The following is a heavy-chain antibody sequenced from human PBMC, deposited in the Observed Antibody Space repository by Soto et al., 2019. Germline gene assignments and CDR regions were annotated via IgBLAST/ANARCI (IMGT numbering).Heavy chain of an antibody. J-gene: IGHJ5*02. CDR1: GGSISSYY. D-gene: IGHD4-17*01. CDR3: ARGIKYGDYSRWFDP. CDR2: IYYSGST. Sequence: SETLSLTCTVSGGSISSYYWSWIRQPPGKGLEWIGYIYYSGSTNYNPSLKSRVTISVDTSKNQFSLKLSSVTAADTAVYYCARGIKYGDYSRWFDPWGPRTLVTVSS. V-gene: IGHV4-59*08.